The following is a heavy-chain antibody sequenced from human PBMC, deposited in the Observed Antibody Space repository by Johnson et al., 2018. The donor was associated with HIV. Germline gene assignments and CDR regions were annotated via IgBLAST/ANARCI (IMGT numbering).Heavy chain of an antibody. CDR2: ISSNGGKT. V-gene: IGHV3-64*07. D-gene: IGHD2-15*01. Sequence: EVQLVESGGGLVQPGGSLRLSCAASGFTFSSYAMHWVRQAPGKGLEYVSAISSNGGKTYYADSVKGRFTIARDNPKNTLYLQMNSLRAEDTAVYSCAKEGRGGAFDIWGQGTMVTVSS. CDR1: GFTFSSYA. J-gene: IGHJ3*02. CDR3: AKEGRGGAFDI.